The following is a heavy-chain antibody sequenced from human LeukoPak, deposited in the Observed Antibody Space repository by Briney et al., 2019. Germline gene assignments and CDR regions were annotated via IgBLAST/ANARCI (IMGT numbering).Heavy chain of an antibody. D-gene: IGHD3-9*01. CDR3: ARGGRSFDWLSGTNYYYYGMDV. J-gene: IGHJ6*02. CDR1: GGTFSSYA. CDR2: IIPIFGTA. Sequence: SVNVSCKASGGTFSSYAISWVRQAPGQGLEWMGGIIPIFGTANYAQKFQGRVTITADESTSTAYMELSSLRSEDTAVYYCARGGRSFDWLSGTNYYYYGMDVWGQGTTVTVSS. V-gene: IGHV1-69*13.